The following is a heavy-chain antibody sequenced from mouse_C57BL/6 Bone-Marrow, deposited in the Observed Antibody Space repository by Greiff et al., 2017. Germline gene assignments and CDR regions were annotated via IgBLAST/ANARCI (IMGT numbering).Heavy chain of an antibody. CDR2: IDPENGDT. Sequence: EVQLQQSGAELVRPGASVKLSCTASGFNIKDDYMHWVKQRPEQGLEWIGWIDPENGDTEYASKFQGKATITADTSSNTAYLQLSSLTSEDTAVYYCTTCYGSSYWYFDVWGTVTTVTVSS. CDR1: GFNIKDDY. CDR3: TTCYGSSYWYFDV. V-gene: IGHV14-4*01. J-gene: IGHJ1*03. D-gene: IGHD1-1*01.